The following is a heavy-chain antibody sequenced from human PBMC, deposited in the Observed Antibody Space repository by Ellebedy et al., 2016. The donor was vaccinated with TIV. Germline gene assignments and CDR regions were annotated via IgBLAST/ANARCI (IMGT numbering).Heavy chain of an antibody. D-gene: IGHD5-24*01. V-gene: IGHV3-7*01. CDR1: GFSFSDYW. CDR2: IREDGGDK. J-gene: IGHJ4*02. CDR3: ARVGRSPHNWSFDY. Sequence: GESLKIPCATPGFSFSDYWLAWVRQAPGKGLEWVANIREDGGDKYYLDSVKGRFTISRDDAETTTFLQMNSLRAEDTALYFCARVGRSPHNWSFDYWGQGTLVTVSS.